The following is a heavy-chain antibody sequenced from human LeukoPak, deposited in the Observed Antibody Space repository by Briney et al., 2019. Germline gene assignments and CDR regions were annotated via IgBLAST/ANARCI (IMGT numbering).Heavy chain of an antibody. Sequence: GGSLRLSCAASGFTFDDYAMHWVRQAPGKGLEWVSGISRNSGSIGYADSVKGRFTISRDNAKNSLYLQMNSLRAEDTALYYCAKDISSYYYYGMDVWGQGTTVTVSS. CDR3: AKDISSYYYYGMDV. CDR1: GFTFDDYA. CDR2: ISRNSGSI. V-gene: IGHV3-9*01. J-gene: IGHJ6*02. D-gene: IGHD3-10*01.